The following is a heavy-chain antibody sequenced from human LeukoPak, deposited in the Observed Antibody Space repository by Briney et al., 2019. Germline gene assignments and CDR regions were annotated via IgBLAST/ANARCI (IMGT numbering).Heavy chain of an antibody. CDR1: GFTFTRSA. J-gene: IGHJ4*02. D-gene: IGHD5-12*01. V-gene: IGHV1-58*01. Sequence: SVKVSCKASGFTFTRSAVQWVRQARGQGLEWIGWIVVGSGNTNYAQKFQERVTITRDMSTSTAYMELSSLRSEDTAVYYCAAAGGATIELLDYWGQGTLVTVSS. CDR3: AAAGGATIELLDY. CDR2: IVVGSGNT.